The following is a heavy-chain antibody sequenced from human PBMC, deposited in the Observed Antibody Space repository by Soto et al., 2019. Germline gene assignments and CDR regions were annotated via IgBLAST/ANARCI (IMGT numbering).Heavy chain of an antibody. CDR2: IYYSGGT. CDR1: GGSISSGGYY. V-gene: IGHV4-31*03. D-gene: IGHD2-2*01. J-gene: IGHJ5*02. Sequence: QVQLQESGPGLVKPSQTLSLTCTVSGGSISSGGYYWSWIRQHPGKGLEWIGYIYYSGGTHYNPSLKCRVTKSVDTAKNQFSLKLGSVTAADKAGYYCAGGRGGAAANFFRWFDPWGQGTLVTVSS. CDR3: AGGRGGAAANFFRWFDP.